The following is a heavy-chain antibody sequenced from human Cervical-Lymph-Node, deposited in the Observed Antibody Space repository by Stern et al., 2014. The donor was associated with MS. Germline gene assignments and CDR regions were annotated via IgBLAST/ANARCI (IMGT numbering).Heavy chain of an antibody. D-gene: IGHD4-17*01. CDR1: GGTISNDGYY. J-gene: IGHJ5*02. CDR2: IYYSGVT. CDR3: ARDPRSRTTVTS. V-gene: IGHV4-31*03. Sequence: VQLQESGPGLVKPSQTLSLTCIVSGGTISNDGYYWSWIRQHPAKGLEWIGYIYYSGVTYYNPSLKSRVTISIDTSKNQFSLKLNSVTAADTAVYYCARDPRSRTTVTSWGQGTLVTVSS.